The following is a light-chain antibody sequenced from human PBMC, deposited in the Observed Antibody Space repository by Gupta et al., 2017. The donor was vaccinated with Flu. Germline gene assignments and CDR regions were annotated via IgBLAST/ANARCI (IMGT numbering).Light chain of an antibody. Sequence: DIQMTQSPSSLSASVGDRVTITCQASQDISNYLNWYQQKPGKAPKLLIYDASNWETGIPSRFSGSGSGTDFTFTISSLQPEDFASYYCHQYKNLPPDTFGRGTKLEIK. J-gene: IGKJ4*01. V-gene: IGKV1-33*01. CDR2: DAS. CDR1: QDISNY. CDR3: HQYKNLPPDT.